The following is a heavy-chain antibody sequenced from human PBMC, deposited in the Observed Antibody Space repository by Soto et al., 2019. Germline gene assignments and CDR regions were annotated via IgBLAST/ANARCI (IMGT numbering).Heavy chain of an antibody. D-gene: IGHD2-15*01. J-gene: IGHJ4*02. Sequence: SVKVSCKASGGTFSSSGISWVRQAPGQGLEYMGGIIPIFGPANYAQMFQGRVTITADESTSTAYMELNSLRSEDTAVYYCATSHCSGGTCFPRRNYFDYWGQGTLVTVSS. CDR2: IIPIFGPA. V-gene: IGHV1-69*13. CDR1: GGTFSSSG. CDR3: ATSHCSGGTCFPRRNYFDY.